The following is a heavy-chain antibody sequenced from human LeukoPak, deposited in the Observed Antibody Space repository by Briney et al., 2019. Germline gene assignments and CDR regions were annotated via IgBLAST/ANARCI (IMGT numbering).Heavy chain of an antibody. J-gene: IGHJ4*02. D-gene: IGHD1-7*01. CDR2: IIPIFGTA. CDR3: ATKLDY. V-gene: IGHV1-69*06. CDR1: VGTFSSYA. Sequence: SVKLSCKASVGTFSSYAISWGRQAPGQGLEWMGGIIPIFGTANYAQKFQTRVTISANKSTSTGYVELRRLRSEDAAVYYWATKLDYWGEGWLVTLYS.